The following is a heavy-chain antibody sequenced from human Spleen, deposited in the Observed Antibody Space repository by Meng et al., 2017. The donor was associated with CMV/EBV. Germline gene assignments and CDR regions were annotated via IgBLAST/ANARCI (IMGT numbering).Heavy chain of an antibody. CDR2: INPNSGGT. V-gene: IGHV1-2*02. CDR1: GYTFTGYY. J-gene: IGHJ6*02. CDR3: ARDGFSWELLSSDYYYYGMDV. Sequence: ASVKVSCKASGYTFTGYYMHWVRQAPGQGLEWMGWINPNSGGTNYAQKFQGRVTMTRDTSISTAYMELSRLRSDDTAVYYCARDGFSWELLSSDYYYYGMDVWGQGTTVTVS. D-gene: IGHD1-26*01.